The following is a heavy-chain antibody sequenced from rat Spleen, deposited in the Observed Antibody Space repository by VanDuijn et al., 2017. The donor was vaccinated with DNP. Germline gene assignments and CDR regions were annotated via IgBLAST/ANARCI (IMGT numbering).Heavy chain of an antibody. CDR3: ASTLVNYGTYGYYAMDA. D-gene: IGHD1-3*01. Sequence: QVQLKESGPGLVQPSQTLSLTCTVAGFSLTSNNVHWVRQLPGKGLEWMGVIWNTGGTRYNSVLKSRLRISKDTSKSQVFLKMNSLQTEDTATYYCASTLVNYGTYGYYAMDAWGQGTSVTVSS. CDR1: GFSLTSNN. V-gene: IGHV2-41*01. CDR2: IWNTGGT. J-gene: IGHJ4*01.